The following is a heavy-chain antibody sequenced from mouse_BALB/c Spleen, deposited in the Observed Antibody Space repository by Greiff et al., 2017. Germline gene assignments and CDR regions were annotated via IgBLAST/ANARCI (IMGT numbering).Heavy chain of an antibody. J-gene: IGHJ4*01. V-gene: IGHV5-6*01. Sequence: EVHLVESGGDLVKPGGSLKLSCAASGFTFSSYGMSWVRQTPDKRLEWVATISSGGSYTYYPDSVKGRFTISRDNAKNTLYLQMSSLKSEDTAMYYCARHGTTDYYAMDYWGQGTSVTVSS. D-gene: IGHD1-1*01. CDR2: ISSGGSYT. CDR1: GFTFSSYG. CDR3: ARHGTTDYYAMDY.